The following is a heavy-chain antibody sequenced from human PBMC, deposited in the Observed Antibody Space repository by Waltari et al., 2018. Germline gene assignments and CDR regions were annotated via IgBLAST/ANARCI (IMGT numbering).Heavy chain of an antibody. V-gene: IGHV3-53*01. CDR1: GFIVINNY. J-gene: IGHJ2*01. CDR3: ARPSSGWSGNWYFDL. D-gene: IGHD6-19*01. Sequence: EVQLVESGGGLIQPGGSLRLSCAASGFIVINNYMSWVRQAPGKGLEWVSVTKGGGNTFYSDSVKGRFTISTDDSSNTLSLQMNSLRVEDTAVYYCARPSSGWSGNWYFDLWGRGTLVTVSS. CDR2: TKGGGNT.